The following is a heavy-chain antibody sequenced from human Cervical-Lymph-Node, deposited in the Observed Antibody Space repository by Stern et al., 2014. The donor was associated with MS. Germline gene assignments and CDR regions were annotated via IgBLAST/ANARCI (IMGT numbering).Heavy chain of an antibody. J-gene: IGHJ6*02. CDR3: ARDRGYGSVMDV. Sequence: DQLVQSGAEVQKPGASVKVSCKASGYTFTSYYMHWVRQAPGQGLEWMGIINPSGGSSSSAQKCQGRVTMTRDTSTSTVYMELSSLRSEDTAVYYCARDRGYGSVMDVWGQGTTVTVSS. CDR2: INPSGGSS. D-gene: IGHD3-10*01. CDR1: GYTFTSYY. V-gene: IGHV1-46*01.